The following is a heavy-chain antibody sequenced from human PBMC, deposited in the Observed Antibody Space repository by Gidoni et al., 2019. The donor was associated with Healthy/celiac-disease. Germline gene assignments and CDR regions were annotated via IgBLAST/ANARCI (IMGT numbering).Heavy chain of an antibody. V-gene: IGHV4-39*01. CDR1: GGSLSSSSYY. CDR3: ARVDYGDKYYYYGMDV. Sequence: QLQLQESGPGLVKPSETLSLTCTVPGGSLSSSSYYWGWIRQPPGKGLEWIGSIYYSGSTYYNPSLKSRVTISVDTSKNQFSLKLSSVTAADTAVYYCARVDYGDKYYYYGMDVWGQGTTVTVSS. D-gene: IGHD4-17*01. CDR2: IYYSGST. J-gene: IGHJ6*02.